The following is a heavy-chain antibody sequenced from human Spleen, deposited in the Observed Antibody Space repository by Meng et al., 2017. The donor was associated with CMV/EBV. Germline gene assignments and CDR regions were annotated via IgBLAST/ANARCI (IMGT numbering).Heavy chain of an antibody. D-gene: IGHD3-16*01. J-gene: IGHJ4*02. CDR2: ISSSGSDI. CDR3: AKDMASYIVLIPAPRGIDH. Sequence: GESLKISCAASGFTFSSYEMNWVRQAPGKGLEWVSYISSSGSDIYYADSVKGRFTISRDNAKKSLYLQMNSLRPEDTALYYCAKDMASYIVLIPAPRGIDHWGQGTLVTVSS. CDR1: GFTFSSYE. V-gene: IGHV3-48*03.